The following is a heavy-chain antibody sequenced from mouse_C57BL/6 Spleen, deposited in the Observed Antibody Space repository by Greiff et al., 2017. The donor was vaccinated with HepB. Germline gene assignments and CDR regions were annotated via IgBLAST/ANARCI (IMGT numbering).Heavy chain of an antibody. V-gene: IGHV1-82*01. CDR3: ARPIYYDYDNAMDY. CDR1: GYAFSSSW. D-gene: IGHD2-4*01. CDR2: IYPGDGDT. J-gene: IGHJ4*01. Sequence: QVQLQQSGPELVKPGASVKISCKASGYAFSSSWMNWVKQRPGKGLEWIGRIYPGDGDTNYNGKFKGKATLTADKSSSTAYMQLSSLTSEDSAGYFCARPIYYDYDNAMDYWGQGTSVTVSS.